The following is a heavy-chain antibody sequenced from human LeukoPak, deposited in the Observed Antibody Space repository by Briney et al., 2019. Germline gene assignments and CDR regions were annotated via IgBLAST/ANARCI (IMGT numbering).Heavy chain of an antibody. J-gene: IGHJ4*02. D-gene: IGHD2-15*01. Sequence: PGGSLRLSCAASGFTFSSYWMSWVRQAPGKGLEWVANIKQDGSEKYYVDSVKGRFTISRDNAKNSLYLQMNSLRAEDTAVYYCAREKYCSGGSCPDYWGQGTLVTVSS. CDR3: AREKYCSGGSCPDY. CDR1: GFTFSSYW. V-gene: IGHV3-7*01. CDR2: IKQDGSEK.